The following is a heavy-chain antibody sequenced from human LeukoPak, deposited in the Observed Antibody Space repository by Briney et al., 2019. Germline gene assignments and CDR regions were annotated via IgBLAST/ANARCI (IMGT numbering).Heavy chain of an antibody. CDR1: GFTFSSYS. CDR3: AREYYYGSGDYAYYYYGMDV. J-gene: IGHJ6*02. V-gene: IGHV3-21*01. D-gene: IGHD3-10*01. CDR2: ISSGSSYI. Sequence: GGSLRLSCAASGFTFSSYSMNWVRQAPGKGLEWVSSISSGSSYIYYADSVKGRFTISRDNAKNSLYLQMNSLRAEDTAVYYCAREYYYGSGDYAYYYYGMDVWGQGTTVTVSS.